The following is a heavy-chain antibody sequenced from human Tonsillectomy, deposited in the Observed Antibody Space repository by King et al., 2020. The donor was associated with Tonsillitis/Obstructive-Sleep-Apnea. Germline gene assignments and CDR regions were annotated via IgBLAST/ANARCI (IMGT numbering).Heavy chain of an antibody. CDR2: IFSGGSTI. CDR3: ARNHGGDSHYRFDY. D-gene: IGHD4-23*01. V-gene: IGHV3-11*01. J-gene: IGHJ4*02. CDR1: GFTLSDYY. Sequence: VQLVESGGGLVKPGGSLRLSCAASGFTLSDYYMSWIRQAPGKGLEWVSYIFSGGSTIYYAESVKGRFTISRDNAKNSLYMQMNSLRAEDTAVYYCARNHGGDSHYRFDYWGQGTLVTVSS.